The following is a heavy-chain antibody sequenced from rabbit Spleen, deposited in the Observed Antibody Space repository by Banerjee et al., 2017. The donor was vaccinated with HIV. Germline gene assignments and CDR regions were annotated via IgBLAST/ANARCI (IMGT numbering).Heavy chain of an antibody. Sequence: EESGGGLVQPEGSRTLTCTASGFDFSHGYRICWARKAPGKGLEWIACSYAGSSGNPWSSNCAKCRFAISKTSSATVTLQMTRLTAADTATFFCARGLVAVISLNFYLWGPGTLFTVS. J-gene: IGHJ4*01. CDR1: GFDFSHGYR. CDR3: ARGLVAVISLNFYL. CDR2: SYAGSSGNP. V-gene: IGHV1S45*01. D-gene: IGHD8-1*01.